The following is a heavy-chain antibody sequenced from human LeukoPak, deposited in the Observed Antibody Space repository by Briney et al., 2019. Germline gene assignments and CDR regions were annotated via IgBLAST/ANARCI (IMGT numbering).Heavy chain of an antibody. CDR2: IYYSGST. V-gene: IGHV4-39*02. CDR1: GGSISSSSYY. Sequence: SETLSLTCTVSGGSISSSSYYWGWIRQPPGKGLEWIGSIYYSGSTYYNPSLKSRVTISVDTSKNQFSLKLSSVTAADTAVYYCARDSGYDYWYFDYWGQGTLVTVSS. CDR3: ARDSGYDYWYFDY. J-gene: IGHJ4*02. D-gene: IGHD5-12*01.